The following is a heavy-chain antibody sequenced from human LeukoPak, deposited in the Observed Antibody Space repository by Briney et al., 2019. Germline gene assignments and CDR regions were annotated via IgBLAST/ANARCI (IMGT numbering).Heavy chain of an antibody. V-gene: IGHV3-23*01. CDR3: TKEMDGSGWRYYDN. J-gene: IGHJ4*02. D-gene: IGHD6-19*01. Sequence: GGSLRLSCAAYGFTFRSYAMSWVRQAPGKGLEWVSVKGRFTISRDNSQNTLYLQMNSLRVEDTAKYYCTKEMDGSGWRYYDNWGRGTLVTVSS. CDR1: GFTFRSYA.